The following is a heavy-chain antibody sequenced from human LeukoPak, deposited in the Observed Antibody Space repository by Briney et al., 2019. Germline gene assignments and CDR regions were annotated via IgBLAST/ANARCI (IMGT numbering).Heavy chain of an antibody. D-gene: IGHD2-2*01. J-gene: IGHJ5*02. CDR1: GFTFSSYW. V-gene: IGHV3-7*01. Sequence: GGSLKLSCVASGFTFSSYWMSWVRQAPGKGLEWVANIKQDGSEKYYVDSVKGRFTISRDNAKNSLYLEMNSLRAEDTAVYYCARADCSSSTCYLRRSWFDPWGQGTLVTVSS. CDR3: ARADCSSSTCYLRRSWFDP. CDR2: IKQDGSEK.